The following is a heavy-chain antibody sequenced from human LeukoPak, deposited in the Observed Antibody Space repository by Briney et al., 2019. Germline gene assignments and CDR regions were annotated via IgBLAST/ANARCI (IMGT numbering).Heavy chain of an antibody. CDR2: ISWDGGST. CDR1: GFTFDDYT. D-gene: IGHD4-17*01. Sequence: GGSLRLSCAASGFTFDDYTMHWVRQAPGKGLEWVSLISWDGGSTYYADSVKGRFTISRDNSKNSLYLQMNSLRTEDTALYYCAKDIVWGDYPPSGMDVWGQGTTVTVS. CDR3: AKDIVWGDYPPSGMDV. J-gene: IGHJ6*02. V-gene: IGHV3-43*01.